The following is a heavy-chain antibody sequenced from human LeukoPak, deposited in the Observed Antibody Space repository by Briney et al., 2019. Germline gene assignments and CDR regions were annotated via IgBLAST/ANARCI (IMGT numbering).Heavy chain of an antibody. CDR3: ARGQGSYRFFDY. CDR1: VGSFSAYH. J-gene: IGHJ4*02. CDR2: INHSGNT. D-gene: IGHD1-26*01. V-gene: IGHV4-34*01. Sequence: SETLSLTCAVYVGSFSAYHWSWIRQPPGKGLEWIGEINHSGNTNSNPSLKSRVTISVDTSKNQFSLKVTSVTAADTAVYYCARGQGSYRFFDYWGQGTLVVVSS.